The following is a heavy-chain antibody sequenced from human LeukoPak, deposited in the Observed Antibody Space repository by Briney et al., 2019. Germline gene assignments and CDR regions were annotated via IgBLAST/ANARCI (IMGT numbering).Heavy chain of an antibody. Sequence: GGSLRLSCAASGFTVSSNYMSWVRQAPGKGLEWVSVISGSGVNTHYTDSVKGRFTITRDNSKNTLYLQMNSLRAEDTAVYYCARGRDIVVVVAANNWFDPWGQGTLVTVSS. CDR1: GFTVSSNY. CDR2: ISGSGVNT. V-gene: IGHV3-23*01. J-gene: IGHJ5*02. D-gene: IGHD2-15*01. CDR3: ARGRDIVVVVAANNWFDP.